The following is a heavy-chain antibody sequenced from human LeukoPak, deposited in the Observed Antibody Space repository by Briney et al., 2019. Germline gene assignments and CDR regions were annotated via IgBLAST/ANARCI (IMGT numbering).Heavy chain of an antibody. V-gene: IGHV3-21*04. J-gene: IGHJ6*02. CDR3: ARAGAAAGTKLYYYGMDV. CDR2: ISSSSSYI. Sequence: SGGSLRLSCAASGFTFSSYSMNWVRQAPGKGLEWVSSISSSSSYIYYADSVKGRFTISRDNAKNSLYLQMNSLRAEDTAVYYCARAGAAAGTKLYYYGMDVWGQGTTVTVSS. D-gene: IGHD6-13*01. CDR1: GFTFSSYS.